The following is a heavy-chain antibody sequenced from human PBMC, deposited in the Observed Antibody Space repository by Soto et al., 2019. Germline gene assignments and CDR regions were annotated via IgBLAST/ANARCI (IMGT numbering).Heavy chain of an antibody. CDR3: AECGGDCYSGWDRFAY. Sequence: QVQLVESGGGVVQPGRSLRLSCAASGFTFSSYAMHWVRQAPGKGLEWVAVISYDGSNKYYADSVKGRFTISRDNSKNTLYLQMNSLRAEDTAVYYCAECGGDCYSGWDRFAYWGQGTLVTVSS. D-gene: IGHD2-21*02. J-gene: IGHJ4*02. V-gene: IGHV3-30-3*01. CDR1: GFTFSSYA. CDR2: ISYDGSNK.